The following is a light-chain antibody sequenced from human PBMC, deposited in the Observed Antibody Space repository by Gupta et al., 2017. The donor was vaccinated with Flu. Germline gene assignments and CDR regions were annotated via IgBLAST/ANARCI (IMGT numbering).Light chain of an antibody. CDR2: EVN. Sequence: QSALTQPASVSGSPGQSITISCTGTSSDVGGYKYVSWYQQHPGRTPKLILYEVNNRPSGVSHRFSGSKSGNTASLTISGLQADDEADYYCYSFTSTSTWVFGGGTKVTVL. CDR1: SSDVGGYKY. V-gene: IGLV2-14*01. CDR3: YSFTSTSTWV. J-gene: IGLJ3*02.